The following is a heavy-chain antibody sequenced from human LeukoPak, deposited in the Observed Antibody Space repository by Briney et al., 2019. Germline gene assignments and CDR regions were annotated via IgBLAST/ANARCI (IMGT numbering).Heavy chain of an antibody. V-gene: IGHV4-4*07. CDR3: ARLGYCSSTSCSDDY. D-gene: IGHD2-2*01. CDR2: IYTSGST. J-gene: IGHJ4*02. Sequence: SETLCLTCTVSGGSISSYYWSWIRQPAGKGLEWIGRIYTSGSTNYNPSLKSRVTMSVDTSKNQFSLKLSSVTAADTAVYYCARLGYCSSTSCSDDYWGQGTLVTVSS. CDR1: GGSISSYY.